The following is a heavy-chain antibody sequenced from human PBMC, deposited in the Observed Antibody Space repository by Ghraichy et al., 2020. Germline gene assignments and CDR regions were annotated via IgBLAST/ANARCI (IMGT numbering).Heavy chain of an antibody. CDR1: GFTFGSYA. CDR3: AKDRAVALTEGSFDF. V-gene: IGHV3-23*01. J-gene: IGHJ4*02. CDR2: ITIGGGST. D-gene: IGHD3-10*01. Sequence: GGSLRLSCAASGFTFGSYAMSWVRQAPGKGLEWVSVITIGGGSTYYADSVKGRFTISRDNSKYTLHLQMNSLRAEDTAVYYCAKDRAVALTEGSFDFWGRGTLVTVSS.